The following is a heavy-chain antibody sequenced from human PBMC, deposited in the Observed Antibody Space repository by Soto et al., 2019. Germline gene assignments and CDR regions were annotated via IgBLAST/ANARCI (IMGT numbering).Heavy chain of an antibody. CDR2: SRNRANSHTT. D-gene: IGHD1-20*01. Sequence: EVQLVESGGGLVQPGGSLRLSCVASGFTFSDHFMDWVRQAPGKGLEWVARSRNRANSHTTEYPASVKGRFSISRDNSKNALYLQMNSLQTDDTAVYYCDRGYNSFDSWGQASLVTVSS. J-gene: IGHJ4*02. CDR1: GFTFSDHF. V-gene: IGHV3-72*01. CDR3: DRGYNSFDS.